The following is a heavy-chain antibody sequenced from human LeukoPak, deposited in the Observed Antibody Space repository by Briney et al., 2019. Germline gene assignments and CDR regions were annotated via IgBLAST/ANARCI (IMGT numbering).Heavy chain of an antibody. Sequence: GGSLRLSCAASGFTFSSYSINWVRQAPGKGLEWVASISSGSSYIYYADSVKGRFTISRDNAKNSLYLQMNSLRAEDTAVYYCARDSCSSTSCYRRGYNWLDPWGQGTLVTVSS. V-gene: IGHV3-21*01. CDR1: GFTFSSYS. D-gene: IGHD2-2*02. CDR2: ISSGSSYI. CDR3: ARDSCSSTSCYRRGYNWLDP. J-gene: IGHJ5*02.